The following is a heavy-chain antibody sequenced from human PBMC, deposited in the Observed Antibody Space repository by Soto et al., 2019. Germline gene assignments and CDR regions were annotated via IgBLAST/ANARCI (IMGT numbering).Heavy chain of an antibody. J-gene: IGHJ4*02. Sequence: PVGSLRLSYAASGFSFSDYYMSWIRQAPGKGLEWVSYISSSSSYTNYADSVKGRFTISRDNAKNSLYLQMNSLRAEDTAVYYCAREGARKVLRYFDWPYWGQGTLVTVSS. D-gene: IGHD3-9*01. CDR2: ISSSSSYT. CDR1: GFSFSDYY. CDR3: AREGARKVLRYFDWPY. V-gene: IGHV3-11*06.